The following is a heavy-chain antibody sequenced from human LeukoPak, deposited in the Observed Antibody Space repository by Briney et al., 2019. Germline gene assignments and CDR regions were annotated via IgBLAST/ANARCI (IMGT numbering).Heavy chain of an antibody. CDR3: ARGRGSAYYYGSGSRYFDY. Sequence: PSETLSLTCAVDGGSFSGYYWSWIRQPPGKGLEWIGEVNHSGSTNYNPSLKSRVTISVDTSKNQFSLKLSSVTAADTAVYYCARGRGSAYYYGSGSRYFDYWGQGTLVTVSS. CDR1: GGSFSGYY. D-gene: IGHD3-10*01. V-gene: IGHV4-34*01. CDR2: VNHSGST. J-gene: IGHJ4*02.